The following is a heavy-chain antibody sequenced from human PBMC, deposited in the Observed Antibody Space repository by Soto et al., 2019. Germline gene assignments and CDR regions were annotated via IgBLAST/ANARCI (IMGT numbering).Heavy chain of an antibody. CDR2: ISSSSSTI. J-gene: IGHJ6*02. V-gene: IGHV3-48*01. D-gene: IGHD1-26*01. Sequence: EVQLVESGGGLVQPGGSPRLSCAASGFTFSSYSMNWVRQAPGKGLEWVSYISSSSSTIYYADSVKGRFTISRDNAKNSLYLQMNSLRAEDTAVYYCARDWGIAGAKGRYYYGMDVWGQGTTVTVSS. CDR1: GFTFSSYS. CDR3: ARDWGIAGAKGRYYYGMDV.